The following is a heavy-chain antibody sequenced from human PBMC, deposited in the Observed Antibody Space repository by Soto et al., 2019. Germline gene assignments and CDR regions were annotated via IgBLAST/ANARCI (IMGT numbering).Heavy chain of an antibody. CDR2: TFHSGST. Sequence: ETLSLTCSVSGASINSYCWSWIRQPPGKGLEWIGFTFHSGSTNSNPSLKSRVIISIDTSKSQFSLKLSSVTAADTAVYYCARLTRYDSGWSAFDYWGQGALVTVSS. V-gene: IGHV4-59*01. D-gene: IGHD6-19*01. J-gene: IGHJ4*02. CDR3: ARLTRYDSGWSAFDY. CDR1: GASINSYC.